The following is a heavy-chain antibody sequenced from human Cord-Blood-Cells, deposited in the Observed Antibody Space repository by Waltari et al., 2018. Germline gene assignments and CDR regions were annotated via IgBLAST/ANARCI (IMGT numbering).Heavy chain of an antibody. Sequence: QVQLVESGGGVVQPGRSLSLSGAASGITFSSYGMHWVRPAPGKGLEWVAVISYDGSNKYYADSVKGRFTISRDNSKNTLYLQMNSLRAEDTAVYYCAKSLGVVVVAADYWGQGTLVTVSS. V-gene: IGHV3-30*18. CDR2: ISYDGSNK. J-gene: IGHJ4*02. CDR1: GITFSSYG. D-gene: IGHD2-15*01. CDR3: AKSLGVVVVAADY.